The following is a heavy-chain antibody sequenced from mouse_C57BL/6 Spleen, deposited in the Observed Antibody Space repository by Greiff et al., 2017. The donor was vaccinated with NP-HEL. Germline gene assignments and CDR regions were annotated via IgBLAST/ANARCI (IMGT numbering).Heavy chain of an antibody. J-gene: IGHJ4*01. CDR1: GYSITSGYY. CDR2: ISYDGSN. V-gene: IGHV3-6*01. CDR3: AREEVTTVVARVYYAMDY. Sequence: DVKLQESGPGLVKPSQSLSLTCSVTGYSITSGYYWNWIRQFPGNKLEWMGYISYDGSNNYNPSLKNRISITRDTSKNQFFLKLNSVTTEDTATYYCAREEVTTVVARVYYAMDYWGQGTSVTVSS. D-gene: IGHD1-1*01.